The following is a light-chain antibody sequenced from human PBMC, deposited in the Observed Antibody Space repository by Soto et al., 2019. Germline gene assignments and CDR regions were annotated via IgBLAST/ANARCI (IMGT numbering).Light chain of an antibody. Sequence: IAVTQSPSTLSVSPGERATLSCRASQCVXSNFAWYKWKPGQAPRLLSXGASTRATGIPARFSGSGSGTEFTLTLSSLQSADFAAYYCHQYNNWPTITFGQGTRLEIK. CDR3: HQYNNWPTIT. CDR2: GAS. V-gene: IGKV3-15*01. CDR1: QCVXSN. J-gene: IGKJ5*01.